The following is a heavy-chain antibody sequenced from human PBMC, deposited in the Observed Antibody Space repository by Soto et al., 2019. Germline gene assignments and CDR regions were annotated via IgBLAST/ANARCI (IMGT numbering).Heavy chain of an antibody. V-gene: IGHV4-30-2*01. CDR2: IYHSGST. CDR1: GGSISSGGYS. Sequence: QLQLQESGSGLVKPSQTLSLTCAVSGGSISSGGYSWSWIRQPPGKGLEWIGYIYHSGSTYYNPSRKSRVTMSVYMSKNQFALKLSSVTAAYTAVDYCARTPDIWGQGTMVTVSS. CDR3: ARTPDI. J-gene: IGHJ3*02.